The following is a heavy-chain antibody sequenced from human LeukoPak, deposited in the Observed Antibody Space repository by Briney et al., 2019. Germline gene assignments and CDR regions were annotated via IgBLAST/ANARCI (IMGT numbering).Heavy chain of an antibody. CDR3: VRGSAAISPALGS. J-gene: IGHJ5*02. CDR1: GFTFSRYW. V-gene: IGHV3-74*01. Sequence: GGSLRLSCVASGFTFSRYWMHWVRQGPGKGLVWVSRINGDGSYTDYAESVKGRFTFSRDNAKNTLYLQMNSLRAEDTAVYYCVRGSAAISPALGSWGQGTLVTVSS. CDR2: INGDGSYT. D-gene: IGHD2-2*02.